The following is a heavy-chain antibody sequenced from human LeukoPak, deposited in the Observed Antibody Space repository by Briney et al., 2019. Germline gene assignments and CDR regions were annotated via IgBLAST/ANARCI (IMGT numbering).Heavy chain of an antibody. CDR3: ARDIEWELSFDY. CDR2: INPNSGDT. CDR1: GYTFTAYF. Sequence: ASVKVSCKSSGYTFTAYFLHWVRQAPGQGLEWMGWINPNSGDTNYVQKFQGRVTMTRDTSISTAYMDLSRLRSDDTAVYYCARDIEWELSFDYWGQGTLVTVSS. V-gene: IGHV1-2*02. D-gene: IGHD1-26*01. J-gene: IGHJ4*02.